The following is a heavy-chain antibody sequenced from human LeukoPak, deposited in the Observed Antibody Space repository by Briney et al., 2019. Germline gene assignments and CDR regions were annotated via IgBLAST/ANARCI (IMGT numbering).Heavy chain of an antibody. V-gene: IGHV4-4*07. J-gene: IGHJ3*02. Sequence: SETLSLTCTVSGTSVSSYYWSWIRQPAGRGLEWIGRIYTRGSTNYNPSLQSRVSTSVDSSKSQFSLRLTSVTAADTAIYYCARGRYCSATTCSGGDAFDIWGQGTVVTVSS. CDR2: IYTRGST. D-gene: IGHD2-8*02. CDR1: GTSVSSYY. CDR3: ARGRYCSATTCSGGDAFDI.